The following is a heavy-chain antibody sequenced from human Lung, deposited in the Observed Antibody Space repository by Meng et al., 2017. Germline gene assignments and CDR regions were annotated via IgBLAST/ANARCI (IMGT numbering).Heavy chain of an antibody. CDR3: ARDEDISAAGKLFGDY. Sequence: QVQLVQPGAAVKKPWASGKGSCKPSGYNFPDYYIHWVRRAPGQGLEWMGRINPKSGDTHYAQKFQARVTMTGDTSISTAYMELSGLRSDDTAMYYCARDEDISAAGKLFGDYWGQGTLVTVSS. CDR1: GYNFPDYY. D-gene: IGHD6-25*01. CDR2: INPKSGDT. V-gene: IGHV1-2*06. J-gene: IGHJ4*02.